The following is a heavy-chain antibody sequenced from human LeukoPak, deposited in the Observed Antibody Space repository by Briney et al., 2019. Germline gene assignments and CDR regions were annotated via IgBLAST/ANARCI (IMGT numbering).Heavy chain of an antibody. J-gene: IGHJ5*02. CDR1: GGTFSSYA. Sequence: ASVKVSCKASGGTFSSYAISWVRQAPGQGLEWMGRIIPIFGTANYAQKFQGRVTITTDESTSTAYMELSSLRSEDTAVYYCARSSVVPAAIHNWFDPWGQGTLVTVSS. CDR2: IIPIFGTA. CDR3: ARSSVVPAAIHNWFDP. D-gene: IGHD2-2*01. V-gene: IGHV1-69*05.